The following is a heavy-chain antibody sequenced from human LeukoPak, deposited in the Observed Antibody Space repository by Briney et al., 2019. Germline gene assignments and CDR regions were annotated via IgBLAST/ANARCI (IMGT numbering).Heavy chain of an antibody. Sequence: GASVKVSCKASGYTFTSYGISWVRQAPGQGLEWMGGIIPIFGTANYAQKFQGRVTITADESTSTAYMELSSLRSEDTAVYYCARGGENTAMAPWGQGTLVTVSS. V-gene: IGHV1-69*13. CDR1: GYTFTSYG. J-gene: IGHJ5*02. D-gene: IGHD5-18*01. CDR2: IIPIFGTA. CDR3: ARGGENTAMAP.